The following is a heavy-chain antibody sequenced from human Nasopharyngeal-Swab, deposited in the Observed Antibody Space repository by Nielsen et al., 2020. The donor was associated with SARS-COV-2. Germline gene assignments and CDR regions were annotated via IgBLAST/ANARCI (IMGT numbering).Heavy chain of an antibody. V-gene: IGHV1-18*01. CDR1: GYTFTSYG. J-gene: IGHJ4*02. CDR3: AKEGEPRRSYYTFEH. D-gene: IGHD3-10*01. Sequence: ASVKVSCKASGYTFTSYGISWVRQAPGQGLEWMGWISPYYGYTKYAQKVQGRVTLTTDTSTSTAYMELRSLRSDDTAIYYCAKEGEPRRSYYTFEHWGQGTLVTVSS. CDR2: ISPYYGYT.